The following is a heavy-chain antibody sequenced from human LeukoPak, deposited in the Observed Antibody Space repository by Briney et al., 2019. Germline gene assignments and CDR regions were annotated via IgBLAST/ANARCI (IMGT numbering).Heavy chain of an antibody. CDR3: ARGGANFDY. V-gene: IGHV4-59*01. CDR1: GGSISSYY. Sequence: SETLSLTCTVSGGSISSYYWSWIRQPPGKGLEWIGYIYYSGSTNYNPSLKSRVTISVDTSKNQFSLKLSSVTAADTAVYYCARGGANFDYWGQGTLVTVSS. CDR2: IYYSGST. J-gene: IGHJ4*02.